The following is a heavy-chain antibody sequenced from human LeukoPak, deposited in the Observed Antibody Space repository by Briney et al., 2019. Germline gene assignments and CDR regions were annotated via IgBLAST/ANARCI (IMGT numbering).Heavy chain of an antibody. Sequence: SETLSLTCTVSGGSISSSSYYWGWIRQPPGKGLEWIGSIYYSGSTYYNPSLKSRVTISVDTSKNQFSLKLSSVTAADTAVYYCARAPGRRSTIFGVVSVCFDPWGQGTLDTVSS. J-gene: IGHJ5*02. CDR2: IYYSGST. CDR3: ARAPGRRSTIFGVVSVCFDP. CDR1: GGSISSSSYY. V-gene: IGHV4-39*07. D-gene: IGHD3-3*01.